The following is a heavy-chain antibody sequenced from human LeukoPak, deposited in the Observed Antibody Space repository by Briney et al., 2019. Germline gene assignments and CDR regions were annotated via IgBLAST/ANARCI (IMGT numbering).Heavy chain of an antibody. CDR3: ARDSYQDYYGRFDP. Sequence: GGSLRLSCAASGFTFSNYAMHWVGEAPGKRLEWLAIISYDGNDKYYTDSVKGRFTISRDKSKNTLYLQMNGLTAEDTAMYYCARDSYQDYYGRFDPWGQGTLVIVSS. CDR1: GFTFSNYA. J-gene: IGHJ5*02. D-gene: IGHD3-10*01. CDR2: ISYDGNDK. V-gene: IGHV3-30-3*01.